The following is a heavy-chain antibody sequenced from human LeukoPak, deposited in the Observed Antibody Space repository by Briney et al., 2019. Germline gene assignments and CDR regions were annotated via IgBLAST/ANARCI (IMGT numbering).Heavy chain of an antibody. J-gene: IGHJ4*02. CDR2: IDPSDSYT. CDR3: ARPAEKSGSSYYFDY. D-gene: IGHD1-26*01. V-gene: IGHV5-10-1*01. Sequence: PEESLRISCKGSGYSFTSYWISWVRQMPGKGLEWMGRIDPSDSYTNYSPSFQGHVTISADKSISTAYLQWSSLKASDTAMYYCARPAEKSGSSYYFDYWGQGTLVTVSS. CDR1: GYSFTSYW.